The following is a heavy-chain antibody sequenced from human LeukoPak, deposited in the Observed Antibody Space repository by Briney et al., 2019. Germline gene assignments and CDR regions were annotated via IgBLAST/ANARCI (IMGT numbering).Heavy chain of an antibody. CDR2: MNPNSGNT. V-gene: IGHV1-8*01. Sequence: ASVKVSCKASGYTFTSYGINWVRQATGQGLEWMGWMNPNSGNTGYAQKFQGRVTMTRNTSIGTAYMELSSLRSEDTAVYYCARERSTTGMNYYYYGMDVWGQGTTVTVSS. CDR1: GYTFTSYG. CDR3: ARERSTTGMNYYYYGMDV. D-gene: IGHD1-1*01. J-gene: IGHJ6*02.